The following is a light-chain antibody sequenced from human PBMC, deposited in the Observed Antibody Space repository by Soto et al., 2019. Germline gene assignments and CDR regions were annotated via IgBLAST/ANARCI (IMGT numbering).Light chain of an antibody. Sequence: AIQLTQSPSSLSASVGDRVTITCRASQGIGSALAWYQQKPGKAPKLLIYDASSLESGVPSRFSGSGSGTEFTLTISSLQPEDFATYYCLQHNSYPWTFGQGTKVDIK. J-gene: IGKJ1*01. CDR1: QGIGSA. CDR3: LQHNSYPWT. CDR2: DAS. V-gene: IGKV1-13*02.